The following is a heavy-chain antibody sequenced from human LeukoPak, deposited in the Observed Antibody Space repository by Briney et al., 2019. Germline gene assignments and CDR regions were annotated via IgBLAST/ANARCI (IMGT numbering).Heavy chain of an antibody. V-gene: IGHV6-1*01. CDR2: TFYRSKWYN. CDR3: VRSYDWVFDY. J-gene: IGHJ4*02. Sequence: SPTLSLTCAISGDRVTRHDFTWDWVSQSPSKGLEWLGRTFYRSKWYNDYAVSVKSRITVSPDTSKNQFSLHLNSVTPEDTAVYYCVRSYDWVFDYWGQGTRVTVSS. D-gene: IGHD1-1*01. CDR1: GDRVTRHDFT.